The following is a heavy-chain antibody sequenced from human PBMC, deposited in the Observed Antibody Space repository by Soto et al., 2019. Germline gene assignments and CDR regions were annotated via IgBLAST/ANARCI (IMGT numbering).Heavy chain of an antibody. J-gene: IGHJ4*02. CDR2: IDGSGTTK. V-gene: IGHV3-48*03. Sequence: EVQLLESGGGLVQPGGSLRLSCGVSGFTFNDFEMTWVRQAPGKGLEWLAYIDGSGTTKKYADSVRGRFTISRDNPNNSLFLQMSSLSAADTAIYYCSRGCGRFNYWGQGALVSVSS. CDR1: GFTFNDFE. CDR3: SRGCGRFNY.